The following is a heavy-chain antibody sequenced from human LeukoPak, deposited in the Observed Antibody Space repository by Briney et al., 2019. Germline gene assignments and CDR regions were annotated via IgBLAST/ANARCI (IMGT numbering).Heavy chain of an antibody. J-gene: IGHJ4*02. D-gene: IGHD6-25*01. Sequence: ASVKVSCKASGCTLTAYYLHWVRQAPGQGLEWMGRINPNTGGTNYAQNFQGRVTMTRDTSITAAYMDLSRLRSDDTAVYYCARGRVGYYFDYWGQGTLVTVSS. CDR1: GCTLTAYY. CDR2: INPNTGGT. V-gene: IGHV1-2*06. CDR3: ARGRVGYYFDY.